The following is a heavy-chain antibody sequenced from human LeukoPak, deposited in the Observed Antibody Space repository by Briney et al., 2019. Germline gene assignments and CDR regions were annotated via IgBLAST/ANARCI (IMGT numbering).Heavy chain of an antibody. CDR3: ARGLRDSGSYYKNYYYYYMDV. CDR2: ITPSNGNT. J-gene: IGHJ6*03. V-gene: IGHV1-18*01. CDR1: GYFFPSYG. Sequence: GASVKVSCKTSGYFFPSYGISWVRQAPGQGLEWIGWITPSNGNTHYAQNFQGRVTVTTDTSTSTVYMELGSLRSDDTAVYYCARGLRDSGSYYKNYYYYYMDVWGKGTTVTVSS. D-gene: IGHD3-10*01.